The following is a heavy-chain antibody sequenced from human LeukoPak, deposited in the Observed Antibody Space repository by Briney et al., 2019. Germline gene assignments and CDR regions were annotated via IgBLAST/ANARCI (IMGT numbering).Heavy chain of an antibody. CDR1: GFAFNSYA. Sequence: GGSLRLSCAASGFAFNSYAMHWVRQAPGKGPEWVAVIWYDGSSKYYAESVKGRFTISRDNSKNTLYLLMDSLRAEDTAVYYCAVSTAMVMIRFDYWGQGTLVTVSS. D-gene: IGHD5-18*01. V-gene: IGHV3-33*01. J-gene: IGHJ4*02. CDR3: AVSTAMVMIRFDY. CDR2: IWYDGSSK.